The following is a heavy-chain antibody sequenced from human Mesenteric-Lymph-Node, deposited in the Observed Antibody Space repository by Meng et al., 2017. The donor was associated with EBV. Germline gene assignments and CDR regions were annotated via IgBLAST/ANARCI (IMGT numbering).Heavy chain of an antibody. Sequence: LQQPAPQPVEPSGTHSLPCAVPSGSISNSNWWSWVRQPPGKGLQWIGEIFHSGGTNYNPSLKSRVTISVDKSKNQFSLKVNSLTXXXTAXXXXARITFGGAIGDWGQGTLVTVSS. CDR1: SGSISNSNW. CDR2: IFHSGGT. D-gene: IGHD3-16*02. V-gene: IGHV4-4*02. J-gene: IGHJ4*02. CDR3: ARITFGGAIGD.